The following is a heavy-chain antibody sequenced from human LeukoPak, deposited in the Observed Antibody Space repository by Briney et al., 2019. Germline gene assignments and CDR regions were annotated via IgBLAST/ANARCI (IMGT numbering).Heavy chain of an antibody. CDR1: GGSISSSSYY. D-gene: IGHD2-21*02. CDR3: ARTPPGDAFSVDY. CDR2: IYYSGST. J-gene: IGHJ4*02. V-gene: IGHV4-39*07. Sequence: SETLSLTCTVSGGSISSSSYYWGWIRQPPGKGLEWIGSIYYSGSTYYNQSLKSRVTISVDTSKNQFSLKLSSVTAADTAVYYCARTPPGDAFSVDYWGQGTLVTVSS.